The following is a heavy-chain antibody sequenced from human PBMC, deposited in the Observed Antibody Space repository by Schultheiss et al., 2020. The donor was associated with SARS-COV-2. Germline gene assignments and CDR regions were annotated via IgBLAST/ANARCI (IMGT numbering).Heavy chain of an antibody. J-gene: IGHJ2*01. CDR3: ARGRVYYDSSGYYSDYWYFDL. Sequence: SETLSLTCAVYGGSFSGYYWSWIRQPPGKGLEWIGYIYYSGSTYYNPSLKSRVTISVDTSKNQFSLKLSSVTAADTAVYYCARGRVYYDSSGYYSDYWYFDLWGRGTLVTVSS. CDR1: GGSFSGYY. D-gene: IGHD3-22*01. CDR2: IYYSGST. V-gene: IGHV4-34*01.